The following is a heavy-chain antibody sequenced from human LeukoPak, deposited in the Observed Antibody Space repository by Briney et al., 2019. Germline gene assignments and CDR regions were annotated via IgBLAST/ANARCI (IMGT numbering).Heavy chain of an antibody. D-gene: IGHD3-22*01. V-gene: IGHV3-23*01. CDR2: ISGGGGST. J-gene: IGHJ6*03. CDR3: ARRIIMIGKGMDV. CDR1: GFTFSSYA. Sequence: GGSLRLSCAASGFTFSSYAMSWVRQAPGKGLEWVSAISGGGGSTYYAGSVKGRFTISRDNSKNTLHLQMNSLRAEDTAEYYCARRIIMIGKGMDVWGKGTTVTVSS.